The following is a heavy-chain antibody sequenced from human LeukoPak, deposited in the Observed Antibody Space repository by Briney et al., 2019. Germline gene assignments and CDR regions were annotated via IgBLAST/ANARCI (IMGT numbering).Heavy chain of an antibody. Sequence: GSLRLSCTASGFRFGDFALTWVRQPPGKGLEWIGEINHSGSTNYNPSLKSRVTISVDTSKNQFSLKLSSVTAADTAVYYCARVKDPGGYYYYYYMDIWGKGNTVTVSS. J-gene: IGHJ6*03. D-gene: IGHD3-16*01. V-gene: IGHV4-34*01. CDR2: INHSGST. CDR3: ARVKDPGGYYYYYYMDI. CDR1: GFRFGDFA.